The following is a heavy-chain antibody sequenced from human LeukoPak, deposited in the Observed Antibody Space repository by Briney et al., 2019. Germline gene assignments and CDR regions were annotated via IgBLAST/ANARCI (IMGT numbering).Heavy chain of an antibody. V-gene: IGHV3-30-3*01. CDR3: ARDVQYYKSSGWYEGYFDY. Sequence: GGSLRLSCEASGFTFSSYAMHWVRQAPGKGLEWVAVISYDGSNKYYADSVKGRFTISRDNSKNTLYLQMNSLRAEDTAVYYCARDVQYYKSSGWYEGYFDYWGQGTLVTVSS. D-gene: IGHD6-19*01. J-gene: IGHJ4*02. CDR2: ISYDGSNK. CDR1: GFTFSSYA.